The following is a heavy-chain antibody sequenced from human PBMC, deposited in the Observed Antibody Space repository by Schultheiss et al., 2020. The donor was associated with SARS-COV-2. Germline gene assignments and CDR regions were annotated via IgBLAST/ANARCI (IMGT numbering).Heavy chain of an antibody. Sequence: GESLKISCAASGFTFSSYWMHWVRQAPGKGLEYVSAISSNGGSTYYADSVKGRFTISRDNSKNTLYLQMSSLRAEDTAVYYCARDRYSSLDYWGQGTLVTVSS. CDR2: ISSNGGST. CDR3: ARDRYSSLDY. CDR1: GFTFSSYW. V-gene: IGHV3-64D*09. D-gene: IGHD6-19*01. J-gene: IGHJ4*02.